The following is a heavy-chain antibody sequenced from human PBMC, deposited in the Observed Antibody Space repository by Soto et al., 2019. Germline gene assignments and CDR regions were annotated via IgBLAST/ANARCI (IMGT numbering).Heavy chain of an antibody. V-gene: IGHV4-61*01. CDR3: ARGDAINSFDP. J-gene: IGHJ5*02. Sequence: SETLSLTCTVSGVSVTSASFYWNWIRQPPGKALEWIGFISYSGSTNSNPSLRSRVTISVDTSKNQFSLKLNSVTAADTAVYFCARGDAINSFDPWGQGTLVTVSS. CDR2: ISYSGST. CDR1: GVSVTSASFY. D-gene: IGHD2-2*01.